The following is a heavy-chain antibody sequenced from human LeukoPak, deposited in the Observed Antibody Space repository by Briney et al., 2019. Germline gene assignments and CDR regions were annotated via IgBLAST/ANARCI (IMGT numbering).Heavy chain of an antibody. Sequence: SETLSLTCTVSGCTISSYCWSWIRQPPGKGLEWIGCIYYSGSTNYNHSLKSGVITTVDTTNNQFSQKLSSVTAADAAAYYCASFVGCGELLGDFDYWGQGTLVTVSS. J-gene: IGHJ4*02. CDR1: GCTISSYC. D-gene: IGHD3-10*01. CDR2: IYYSGST. CDR3: ASFVGCGELLGDFDY. V-gene: IGHV4-59*08.